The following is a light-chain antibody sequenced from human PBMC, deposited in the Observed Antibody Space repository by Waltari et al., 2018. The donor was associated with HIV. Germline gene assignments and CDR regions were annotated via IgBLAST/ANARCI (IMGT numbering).Light chain of an antibody. Sequence: DIQMTQSPSSVSASVGDRVTITCRASQDISSWLVWYQQKPGKAPKLLIYGASTLQTGVSSRFSGSGSGTDFTLTINTLQPEDFATYYCQQANSFPVTFGGGTRVEIK. V-gene: IGKV1-12*01. CDR3: QQANSFPVT. J-gene: IGKJ4*01. CDR2: GAS. CDR1: QDISSW.